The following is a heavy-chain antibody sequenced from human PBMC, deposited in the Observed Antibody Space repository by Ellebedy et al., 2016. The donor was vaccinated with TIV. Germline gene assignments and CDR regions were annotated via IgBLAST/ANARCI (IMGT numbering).Heavy chain of an antibody. Sequence: MPGGSLRLSCTVSGVSMSNYYWSWIRQPPGKGLEWIGYIYYSGSTTYNPSLKSRVTISVDTSKNQFSLKLRPVTAADTAVYYCAREGPYSSSWYGSLDYWGQGTLVTVSS. J-gene: IGHJ4*02. CDR3: AREGPYSSSWYGSLDY. V-gene: IGHV4-59*01. CDR1: GVSMSNYY. CDR2: IYYSGST. D-gene: IGHD6-13*01.